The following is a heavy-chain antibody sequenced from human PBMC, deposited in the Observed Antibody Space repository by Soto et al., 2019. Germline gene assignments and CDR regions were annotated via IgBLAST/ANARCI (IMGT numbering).Heavy chain of an antibody. CDR3: ARVGGYSYGYDNSYYYYGMDV. CDR2: IIPIFGTA. V-gene: IGHV1-69*13. D-gene: IGHD5-18*01. CDR1: GGTFSSYA. Sequence: SVKVSCKGSGGTFSSYAISWVRQAPGQGLEWMGGIIPIFGTANYAQKFQGRVTITADESTSTAYMELSSLRSEDTAVYYCARVGGYSYGYDNSYYYYGMDVWGQGTTVTVSS. J-gene: IGHJ6*02.